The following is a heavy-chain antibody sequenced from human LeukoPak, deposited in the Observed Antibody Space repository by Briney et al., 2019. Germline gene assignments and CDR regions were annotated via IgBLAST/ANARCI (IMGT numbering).Heavy chain of an antibody. CDR1: GWTFTSYW. Sequence: GEALQISCQGSGWTFTSYWISEVRQLAGRGLEYMGRIDPSDSYTNYSPSIQGHVTISANNFISTAYLQWSTLQASDTARYYCGRHWDHSSDWSGDWYFDRGGRGTPVTVS. D-gene: IGHD6-19*01. CDR3: GRHWDHSSDWSGDWYFDR. CDR2: IDPSDSYT. J-gene: IGHJ2*01. V-gene: IGHV5-10-1*01.